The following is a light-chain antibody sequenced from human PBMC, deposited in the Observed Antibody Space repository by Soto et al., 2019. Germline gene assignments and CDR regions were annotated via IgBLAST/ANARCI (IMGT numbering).Light chain of an antibody. J-gene: IGLJ1*01. CDR2: EVS. V-gene: IGLV2-14*01. CDR3: SSYTSSSTPYV. CDR1: SSDVGGYNY. Sequence: QSALTQPASXXXSPXXXXXISCTGTSSDVGGYNYVSWYQQHPGKAPKLMIYEVSNRPSGVSNRFSGSKSGNTASLTISGLQAEDEADYYCSSYTSSSTPYVFGTGTQLTVL.